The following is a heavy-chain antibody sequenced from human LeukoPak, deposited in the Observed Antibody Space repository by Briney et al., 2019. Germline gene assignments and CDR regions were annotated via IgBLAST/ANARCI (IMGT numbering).Heavy chain of an antibody. CDR3: ARAVWTNPDYYYYGMDV. Sequence: SGTLSLTCAVSGGSISSSNWWSWVRQPPGKGLEWIGEIYHSGSTNYNPSLRSRVTISVDTSKNQFSLKLSSVTAADTAVYYCARAVWTNPDYYYYGMDVWGQGTTVTVSS. CDR1: GGSISSSNW. D-gene: IGHD3/OR15-3a*01. V-gene: IGHV4-4*02. CDR2: IYHSGST. J-gene: IGHJ6*02.